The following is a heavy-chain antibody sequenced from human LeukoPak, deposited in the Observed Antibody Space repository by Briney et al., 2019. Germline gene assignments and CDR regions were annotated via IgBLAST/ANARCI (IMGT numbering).Heavy chain of an antibody. CDR3: VRVQSGSYARYGMDV. D-gene: IGHD1-26*01. Sequence: ASVKVSCKASGYTLTNYVINWVRQAPGQGLEWMGWMNPNSGHTGYTQKFQGRVTMTRDASISTAYMELSSLRFEDTAVYYCVRVQSGSYARYGMDVWGQGTTVIVSS. CDR2: MNPNSGHT. CDR1: GYTLTNYV. V-gene: IGHV1-8*01. J-gene: IGHJ6*02.